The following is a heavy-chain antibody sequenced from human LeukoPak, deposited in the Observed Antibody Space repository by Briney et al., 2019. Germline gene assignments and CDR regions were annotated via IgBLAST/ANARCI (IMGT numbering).Heavy chain of an antibody. Sequence: ASVKVSCKASGYTFTSYDINWVRQATGQGLEWMGWMNPNSGNTGYAQKFQGRVTMTRNTSISTAYMGLSSLRSEDTAVYYCARSDSSSWRDAFDIWGQGTMVTVSS. CDR3: ARSDSSSWRDAFDI. V-gene: IGHV1-8*01. CDR2: MNPNSGNT. D-gene: IGHD6-13*01. CDR1: GYTFTSYD. J-gene: IGHJ3*02.